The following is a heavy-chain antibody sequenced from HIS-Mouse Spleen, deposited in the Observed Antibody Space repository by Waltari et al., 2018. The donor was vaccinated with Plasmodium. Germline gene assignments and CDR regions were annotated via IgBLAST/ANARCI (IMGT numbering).Heavy chain of an antibody. Sequence: QVTLRESGPALVKPTQTLTLPCTFSGFSLSTSGMCVSWIRQPPGKALEWLARIDWEDDKYYSTSLKTRPTISKDTSKNQVVLTMTNMDPVDAATYYCARHKKRGQLVRGYFDYWGQGTLVTVSS. D-gene: IGHD6-6*01. CDR1: GFSLSTSGMC. V-gene: IGHV2-70*15. CDR3: ARHKKRGQLVRGYFDY. CDR2: IDWEDDK. J-gene: IGHJ4*02.